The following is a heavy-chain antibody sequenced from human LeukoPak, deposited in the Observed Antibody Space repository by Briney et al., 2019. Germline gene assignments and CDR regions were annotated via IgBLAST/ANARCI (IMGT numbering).Heavy chain of an antibody. D-gene: IGHD3-22*01. J-gene: IGHJ4*02. CDR1: GFAVGTNS. CDR2: IYSGDST. CDR3: ARNPRSSGYSNFDY. Sequence: GGSLRLSCAASGFAVGTNSMSWVRQSPGKGLEWVSVIYSGDSTHYADSVNGRFTISRDNSRNTLFLQMNSLRAEDTALYYCARNPRSSGYSNFDYWGQGTLVTVSS. V-gene: IGHV3-53*01.